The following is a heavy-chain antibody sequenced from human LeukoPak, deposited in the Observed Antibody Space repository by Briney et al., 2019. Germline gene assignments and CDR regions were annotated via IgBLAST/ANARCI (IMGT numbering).Heavy chain of an antibody. CDR1: GFTFSSYG. Sequence: GGSLRLSCAASGFTFSSYGMHWVRQAPGKGLEWEAVISYDGSNKYYVDSVKGRFTISRDNSKNTLYLQMNSLRAEDTAVYYCAKAEDIDYWGQGTLVTVSS. CDR2: ISYDGSNK. V-gene: IGHV3-30*18. J-gene: IGHJ4*02. D-gene: IGHD2-15*01. CDR3: AKAEDIDY.